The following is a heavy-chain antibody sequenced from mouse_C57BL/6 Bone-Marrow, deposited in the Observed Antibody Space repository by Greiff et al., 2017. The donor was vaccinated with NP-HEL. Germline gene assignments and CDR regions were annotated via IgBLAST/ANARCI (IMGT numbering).Heavy chain of an antibody. Sequence: VQLQQSGAELVKPGASVKLSCKASGYTFTSYWMQWVKQRPGQGLEWIGEIDPSDSYTNYNQKFKGKATLTVDTSSSTAYMQLSSLTSEDSAVYYCARGDGYPYAMDYWGQGTSVTVSS. D-gene: IGHD2-3*01. CDR2: IDPSDSYT. V-gene: IGHV1-50*01. J-gene: IGHJ4*01. CDR1: GYTFTSYW. CDR3: ARGDGYPYAMDY.